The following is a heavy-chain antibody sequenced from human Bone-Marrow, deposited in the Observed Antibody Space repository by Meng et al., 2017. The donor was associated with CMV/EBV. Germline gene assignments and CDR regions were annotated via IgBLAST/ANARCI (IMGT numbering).Heavy chain of an antibody. Sequence: GESLKISCAASGFTFDDYGMSWVRQAPGKGLEWVSGINWNGGSKGYADPVKGRFTISRDNAQNSLYLQMNSLRAEDTALYYCARVSYSYGTLFDYWGQGTLVTVSS. V-gene: IGHV3-20*04. J-gene: IGHJ4*02. CDR3: ARVSYSYGTLFDY. CDR1: GFTFDDYG. D-gene: IGHD5-18*01. CDR2: INWNGGSK.